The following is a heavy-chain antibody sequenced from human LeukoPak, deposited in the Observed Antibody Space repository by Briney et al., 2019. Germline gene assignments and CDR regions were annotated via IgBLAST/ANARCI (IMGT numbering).Heavy chain of an antibody. CDR2: ISSSGSTI. CDR1: GFTFSSYE. Sequence: GGSLRLSCAASGFTFSSYEMNWVRQAPGKGLEWVSYISSSGSTIYYADSVKGRFTISRDNAKNSLYLQMNSLRAEDTAVYYCAREGLRWKRLSSSVDLWGRGTLVTVSS. J-gene: IGHJ2*01. D-gene: IGHD4-23*01. CDR3: AREGLRWKRLSSSVDL. V-gene: IGHV3-48*03.